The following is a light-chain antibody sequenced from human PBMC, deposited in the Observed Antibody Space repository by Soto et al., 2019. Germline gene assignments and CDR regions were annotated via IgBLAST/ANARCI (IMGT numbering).Light chain of an antibody. CDR1: SSNIGAGYD. Sequence: QSVLTQPPSVSGAPGQRVTISCTGISSNIGAGYDVHWYQQLPGTAPKLLIYGNSNRPSGVPDRFSGSKSGTSASLAITGLQAEDEADYDCQSYDSSRSVVFGGGTKLTVL. CDR3: QSYDSSRSVV. V-gene: IGLV1-40*01. J-gene: IGLJ2*01. CDR2: GNS.